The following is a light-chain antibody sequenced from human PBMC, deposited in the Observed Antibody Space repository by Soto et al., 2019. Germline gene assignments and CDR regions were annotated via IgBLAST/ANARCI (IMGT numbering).Light chain of an antibody. CDR2: WAS. CDR3: QQYYSTPRT. Sequence: DIVMTQSPDSLAVSLGERATINCKSSQSVLYSSNNKNYLAWYQRKPGQPPKLLIYWASTRESGVPDRFSGSGSGTDFTLTISSLQAEDVAVYYCQQYYSTPRTFGRGTKLEIK. J-gene: IGKJ2*01. V-gene: IGKV4-1*01. CDR1: QSVLYSSNNKNY.